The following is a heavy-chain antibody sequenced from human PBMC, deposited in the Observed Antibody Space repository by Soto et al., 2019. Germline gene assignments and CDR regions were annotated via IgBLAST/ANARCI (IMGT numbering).Heavy chain of an antibody. CDR2: INMDGSST. D-gene: IGHD4-4*01. CDR3: ARGPRGLYGNDY. Sequence: EVQLVESGGGLVQPGGSLRLSCAASGFTFSSDWMHWVRQAAGKGLVWVSRINMDGSSTNYADSVKGRFTISRDNAKNTLYLQMNSLRADDMAVYCCARGPRGLYGNDYWGQGALVTVSS. CDR1: GFTFSSDW. V-gene: IGHV3-74*01. J-gene: IGHJ4*02.